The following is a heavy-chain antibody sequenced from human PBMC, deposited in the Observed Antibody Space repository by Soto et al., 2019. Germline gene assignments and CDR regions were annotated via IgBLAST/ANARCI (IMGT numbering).Heavy chain of an antibody. CDR3: ARVSAAAGTAAFDI. Sequence: PSETLSLTCTFSGGSISSGGYYWSWIRQHPGKGLEWIGYIYYSGSTYYNPSLKSRVTISVDTSKNQFSLKLSSVTAADTAVYYCARVSAAAGTAAFDIWGQGTMVTVS. D-gene: IGHD6-13*01. J-gene: IGHJ3*02. V-gene: IGHV4-31*03. CDR1: GGSISSGGYY. CDR2: IYYSGST.